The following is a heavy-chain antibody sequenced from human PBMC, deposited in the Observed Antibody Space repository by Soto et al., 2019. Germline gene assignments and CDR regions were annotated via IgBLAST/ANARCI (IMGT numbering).Heavy chain of an antibody. CDR1: GYTFTGYY. CDR2: INPNSGT. J-gene: IGHJ6*02. D-gene: IGHD2-15*01. Sequence: QVQLVQSGAEVKKPGASVKVSCKASGYTFTGYYMHWVRQAPGQGLEWMGWINPNSGTNYAQKFQGWVTMTRDTSISTAYMELSRLRSDDTAVYYCARDRVLGVVVGYYGMDVWGQGTTVTVSS. V-gene: IGHV1-2*04. CDR3: ARDRVLGVVVGYYGMDV.